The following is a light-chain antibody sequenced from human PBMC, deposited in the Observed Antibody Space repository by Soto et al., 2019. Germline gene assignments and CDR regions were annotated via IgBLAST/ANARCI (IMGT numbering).Light chain of an antibody. J-gene: IGKJ2*01. Sequence: EIVLTQSPGTLSLSPEERATLSCRASQSVDSHYLAVYHQRPGQAPRLLISDASRRASGIPDRVSGIGAGTDCTLSISRLEPEECGIYYFQQQVKSPRTFGQGAKLEIK. V-gene: IGKV3-20*01. CDR3: QQQVKSPRT. CDR1: QSVDSHY. CDR2: DAS.